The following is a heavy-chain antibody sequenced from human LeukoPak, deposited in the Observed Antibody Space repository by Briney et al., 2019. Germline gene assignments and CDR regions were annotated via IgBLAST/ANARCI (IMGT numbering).Heavy chain of an antibody. CDR1: GGTFSSYA. CDR3: ARLAYCGGDCSLKAFDI. Sequence: PVKLSCKASGGTFSSYAISWVRQAPGQGLEWMGRIIPILGIANYAQKFQGRVTITADKSTSTAYMELSSLRSEDTAVYYCARLAYCGGDCSLKAFDIWGQGTMVTVSS. D-gene: IGHD2-21*02. J-gene: IGHJ3*02. CDR2: IIPILGIA. V-gene: IGHV1-69*04.